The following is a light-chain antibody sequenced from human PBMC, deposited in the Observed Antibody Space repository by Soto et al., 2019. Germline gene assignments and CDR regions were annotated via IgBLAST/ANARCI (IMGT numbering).Light chain of an antibody. CDR2: DAS. V-gene: IGKV3-11*01. Sequence: EKVMTQSPATLSVSPGERATLSFRASQSVSSYLAWYQQKPGQAPRLLIYDASNRATGIPARFSGSGSGTDFTLAIGSLEPEDFAVYYCQQRSNWPITFGQGTRLEIK. CDR3: QQRSNWPIT. J-gene: IGKJ5*01. CDR1: QSVSSY.